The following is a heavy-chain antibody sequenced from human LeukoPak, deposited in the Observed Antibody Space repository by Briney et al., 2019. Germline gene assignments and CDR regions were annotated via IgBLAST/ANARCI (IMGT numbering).Heavy chain of an antibody. V-gene: IGHV3-66*01. J-gene: IGHJ4*02. Sequence: TGGSLRLSCAASGFTVSSISMNWVRQAPGMGLEWVSIIYSDGNTKYADSVKGRFTLSRDVSKNTLYLQMNSLRADDTAVYYCARAQVNSGLFDYWGQGTLVTVSS. CDR3: ARAQVNSGLFDY. CDR2: IYSDGNT. CDR1: GFTVSSIS. D-gene: IGHD1-26*01.